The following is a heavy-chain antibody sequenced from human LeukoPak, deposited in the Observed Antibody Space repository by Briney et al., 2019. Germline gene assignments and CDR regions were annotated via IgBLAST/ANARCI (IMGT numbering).Heavy chain of an antibody. V-gene: IGHV3-23*01. CDR1: GFTFSSFA. CDR2: ITGSHGRT. Sequence: PAGSLRLSCEASGFTFSSFAMTWVRQAPGKGLEWVSSITGSHGRTYNTDSVKGRFTISRDNSQNTLHLQMNSLRAEDTAVYYCTKDPNGDYVGAFDPWGQGTLVTVSS. J-gene: IGHJ5*02. CDR3: TKDPNGDYVGAFDP. D-gene: IGHD4-17*01.